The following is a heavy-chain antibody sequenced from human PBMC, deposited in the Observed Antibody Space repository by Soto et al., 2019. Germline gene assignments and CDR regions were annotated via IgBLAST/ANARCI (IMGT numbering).Heavy chain of an antibody. CDR3: ARARGARYFDY. V-gene: IGHV4-30-4*01. D-gene: IGHD2-15*01. J-gene: IGHJ4*02. CDR2: IYYSGST. Sequence: SETLCLTCTVSGGSISRGDYYWSWIRQPPGKGLEWIGYIYYSGSTYYNPSLKSRVTISVDTSKNQFSLKLSSVTAADTAVYYCARARGARYFDYWGQGTLVTVSS. CDR1: GGSISRGDYY.